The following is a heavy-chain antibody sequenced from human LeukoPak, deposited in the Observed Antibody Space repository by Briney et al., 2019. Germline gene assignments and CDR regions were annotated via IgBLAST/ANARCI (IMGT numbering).Heavy chain of an antibody. J-gene: IGHJ4*02. CDR2: ISGSGGDT. CDR1: GFTFSSHA. V-gene: IGHV3-23*01. Sequence: GGSLRLSCAASGFTFSSHAMSWVRQTPGKGLEWVSVISGSGGDTYYADSVKGRFTISRDNSKNTLYLQMYSLRAEDTAVYYCATPNRGYGGIFDYWGQGTLVTVSS. D-gene: IGHD3-10*01. CDR3: ATPNRGYGGIFDY.